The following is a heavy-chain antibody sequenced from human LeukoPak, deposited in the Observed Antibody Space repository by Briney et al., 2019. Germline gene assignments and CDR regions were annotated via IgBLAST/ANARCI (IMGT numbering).Heavy chain of an antibody. CDR2: ISGSGGRT. D-gene: IGHD4-17*01. Sequence: GGSLRLSCATSGFTFSCYALTWVRQAPGKGLEWVSDISGSGGRTYYADSVKGRFTISRDSSKNTLYLQMNSLRAEDTAVYYCAKDTQYGALEWGQGTLVTVSS. J-gene: IGHJ4*02. V-gene: IGHV3-23*01. CDR3: AKDTQYGALE. CDR1: GFTFSCYA.